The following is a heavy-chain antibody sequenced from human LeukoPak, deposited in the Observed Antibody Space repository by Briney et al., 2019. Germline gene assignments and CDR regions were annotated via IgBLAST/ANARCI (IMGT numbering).Heavy chain of an antibody. CDR1: GFTFSTYA. J-gene: IGHJ4*02. CDR3: AKAYGLVPGDY. V-gene: IGHV3-23*01. CDR2: ISDGST. Sequence: GGSLRLSCAASGFTFSTYAMSWVRQAPGKGLEWVSGISDGSTYYADSVKGRFTISRDNSKNTLYLQMSSLRAEDTAVYYCAKAYGLVPGDYWGQGTLVTVSS. D-gene: IGHD6-19*01.